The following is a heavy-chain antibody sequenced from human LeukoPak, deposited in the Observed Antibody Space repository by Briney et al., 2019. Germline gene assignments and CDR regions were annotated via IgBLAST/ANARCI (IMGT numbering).Heavy chain of an antibody. D-gene: IGHD3-22*01. CDR1: GFTFSSYG. J-gene: IGHJ4*02. V-gene: IGHV3-30*18. Sequence: PGGSLGLSCAASGFTFSSYGMHWVRQAPGKGLEWVAVISYDGSNKYYADSVKGRFTISRDNSKNTLYLQMNSLRAEDTAVYYCAKKYDSSGYYYEVDYWGQGTLVTVSS. CDR2: ISYDGSNK. CDR3: AKKYDSSGYYYEVDY.